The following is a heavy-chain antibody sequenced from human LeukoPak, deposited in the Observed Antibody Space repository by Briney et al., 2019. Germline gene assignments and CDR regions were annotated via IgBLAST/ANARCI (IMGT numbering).Heavy chain of an antibody. J-gene: IGHJ4*02. Sequence: SEALSFTCTVSGGSVSSGSYYWSWIRQPPGKGLEWIGYIYYSGCTNYNPSLKSRVTIAVDTSKNQFSLKLSSVTAADTAVYYCARTSEEGEGYCSGGSCYFFDYWGQGILVTVSS. CDR2: IYYSGCT. V-gene: IGHV4-61*01. CDR1: GGSVSSGSYY. D-gene: IGHD2-15*01. CDR3: ARTSEEGEGYCSGGSCYFFDY.